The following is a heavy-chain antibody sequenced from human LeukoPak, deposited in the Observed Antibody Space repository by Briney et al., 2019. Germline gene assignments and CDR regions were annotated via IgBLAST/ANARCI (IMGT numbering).Heavy chain of an antibody. CDR3: ARVRYCSGGSCYFWFDP. CDR1: SGSISSYY. CDR2: IYYSGST. D-gene: IGHD2-15*01. V-gene: IGHV4-59*01. Sequence: SETLSLTCTVSSGSISSYYWSWIRQPPGKGLEWIGYIYYSGSTNYNPSLKSRVAISVDTSKNQFSLKLSSVTAADTAVYYCARVRYCSGGSCYFWFDPWGQGTLVTVSS. J-gene: IGHJ5*02.